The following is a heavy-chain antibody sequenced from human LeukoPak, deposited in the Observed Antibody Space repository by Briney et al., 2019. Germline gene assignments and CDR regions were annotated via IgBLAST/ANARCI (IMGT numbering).Heavy chain of an antibody. J-gene: IGHJ4*02. Sequence: GGSLRLSCAVPGITLSNYGMSWVRQAPGKDLEWVAGISDSGVRTYYADSVKGRFTISRDNPKNTLYLQMNSLRAEDTAVYFCAKRGFVIRVILVGFHKEAYYFDSWGQGALVTVSS. CDR2: ISDSGVRT. V-gene: IGHV3-23*01. D-gene: IGHD3-22*01. CDR1: GITLSNYG. CDR3: AKRGFVIRVILVGFHKEAYYFDS.